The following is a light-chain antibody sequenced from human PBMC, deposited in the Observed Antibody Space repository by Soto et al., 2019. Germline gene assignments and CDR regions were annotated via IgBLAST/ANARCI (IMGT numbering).Light chain of an antibody. CDR3: SSYAGSMSWV. CDR2: EIN. J-gene: IGLJ3*02. V-gene: IGLV2-8*01. Sequence: QSALTQPPSASGSPGQSVTISCTGTSSDVGGYDFVSWHQQHPGKAPKLIISEINKRPSGVPDRFSGSKSGNTASLTVSGLQAEDEADYYCSSYAGSMSWVFGGGTKLTVL. CDR1: SSDVGGYDF.